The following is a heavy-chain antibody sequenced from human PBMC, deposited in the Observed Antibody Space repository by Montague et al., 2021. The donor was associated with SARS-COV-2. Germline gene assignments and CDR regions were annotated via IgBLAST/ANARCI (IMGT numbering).Heavy chain of an antibody. CDR3: ARFSGIAVRRPFDY. J-gene: IGHJ4*02. CDR1: GGSISTSNW. CDR2: IYHNGTS. D-gene: IGHD6-6*01. Sequence: SETLSLTCAVSGGSISTSNWCNWVRQPPGKGLEWIGQIYHNGTSNYNPSLESRVTISVDKSKNQFYLRLSSVTAADTAVYYCARFSGIAVRRPFDYWGQGTLVTVSS. V-gene: IGHV4-4*02.